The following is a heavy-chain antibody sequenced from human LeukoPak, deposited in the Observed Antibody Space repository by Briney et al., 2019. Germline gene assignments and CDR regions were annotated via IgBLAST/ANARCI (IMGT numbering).Heavy chain of an antibody. CDR3: ARVGYGSSPY. CDR1: GDSVSNSLYY. CDR2: IYYSGST. J-gene: IGHJ4*02. D-gene: IGHD6-6*01. Sequence: PSETLSLTCTVSGDSVSNSLYYWSWIRQPPGKGLEWIGSIYYSGSTYYNPSLKSRVTISVDTSKNQFSLKLSSVTAADTAVYYCARVGYGSSPYWGQGTLVTVSS. V-gene: IGHV4-39*01.